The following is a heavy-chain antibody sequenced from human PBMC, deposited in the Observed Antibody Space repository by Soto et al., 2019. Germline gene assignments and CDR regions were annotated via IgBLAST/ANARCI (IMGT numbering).Heavy chain of an antibody. D-gene: IGHD3-16*02. Sequence: GGSLRLSCAASGFTFSSYEMNWVRQAPGKGLEWVSYISSSGSTIYYADSVKGRFTISRDNAKNSLYLQMNSLRAEDTAVYYCARDGPITFGGVIVINYYYYGMDVWGQGTTVTVSS. CDR1: GFTFSSYE. V-gene: IGHV3-48*03. J-gene: IGHJ6*02. CDR2: ISSSGSTI. CDR3: ARDGPITFGGVIVINYYYYGMDV.